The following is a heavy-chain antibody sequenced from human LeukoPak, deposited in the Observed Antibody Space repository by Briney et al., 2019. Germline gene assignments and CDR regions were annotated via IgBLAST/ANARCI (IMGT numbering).Heavy chain of an antibody. CDR1: GFTFDDHG. J-gene: IGHJ3*02. D-gene: IGHD3-3*01. CDR2: ISWSSGII. V-gene: IGHV3-9*01. CDR3: AKDTGRPTDAITMEDNAFDI. Sequence: PGRSLRLSCAASGFTFDDHGMHWVQQAPGKGLEWVSGISWSSGIIGYADSVKGRFTISRDNAKNSLYLQMDSLRAEDTALYYCAKDTGRPTDAITMEDNAFDIWGQGTMVTVSS.